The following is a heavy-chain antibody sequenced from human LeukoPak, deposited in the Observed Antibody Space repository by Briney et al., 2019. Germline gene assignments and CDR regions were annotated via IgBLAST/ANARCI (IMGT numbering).Heavy chain of an antibody. V-gene: IGHV3-64*01. CDR1: GFTFSSYA. CDR3: ARDRYYFDY. Sequence: PGGYLRLSCAASGFTFSSYAMHWVRQAPGKGLEYVSAISSNGGSTYYANSVKGRFTISRDNSKNTLYLQMGSLRAEDMAVYYCARDRYYFDYWGQGTLVTVSS. CDR2: ISSNGGST. J-gene: IGHJ4*02.